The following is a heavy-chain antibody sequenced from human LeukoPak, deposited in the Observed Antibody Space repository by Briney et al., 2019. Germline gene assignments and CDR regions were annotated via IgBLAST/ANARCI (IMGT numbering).Heavy chain of an antibody. CDR3: AREAKDPDAFHI. V-gene: IGHV3-11*01. J-gene: IGHJ3*02. CDR1: GWSLSEYY. CDR2: IDGNRQPR. Sequence: PGWALRLSRAASGWSLSEYYMSWMRQAPGRGGEGVWYIDGNRQPRFYTGSVNRRLTHSRDHAKTSLHLPMNRLSAQDTAVYFCAREAKDPDAFHIWREGPLDTVSS.